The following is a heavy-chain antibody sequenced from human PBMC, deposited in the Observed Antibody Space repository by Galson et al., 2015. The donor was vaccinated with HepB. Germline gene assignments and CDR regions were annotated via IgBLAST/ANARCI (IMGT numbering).Heavy chain of an antibody. D-gene: IGHD2-2*01. CDR2: INPNSGGT. V-gene: IGHV1-2*02. J-gene: IGHJ4*02. CDR1: GYTFTGYY. CDR3: ARGDIVVVPAAGY. Sequence: SVKVSCKASGYTFTGYYMHWVRQAPGQGLEWMGWINPNSGGTNYAQKFQGRVTMTRDTSISTAYMELSRLRSDDTAVYYCARGDIVVVPAAGYWGQGTLVTVSS.